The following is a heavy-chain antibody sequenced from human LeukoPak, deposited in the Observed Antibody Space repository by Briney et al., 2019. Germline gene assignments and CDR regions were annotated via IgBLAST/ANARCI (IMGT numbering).Heavy chain of an antibody. Sequence: SETLSLTCTVSGGSISSYYWSWIRQPPGKGLEWIGYIYYSGSTNYNPSLKSRVTISVDTSKNQFSLKLSSVTAADTAVYYCARTFFSSSRFYYYYYMDVWGKGTTVTVSS. V-gene: IGHV4-59*01. CDR2: IYYSGST. CDR1: GGSISSYY. CDR3: ARTFFSSSRFYYYYYMDV. J-gene: IGHJ6*03. D-gene: IGHD6-13*01.